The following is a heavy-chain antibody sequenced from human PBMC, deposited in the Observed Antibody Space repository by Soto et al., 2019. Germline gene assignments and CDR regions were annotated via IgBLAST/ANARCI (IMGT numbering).Heavy chain of an antibody. CDR2: IYYSGST. CDR1: GGSISSSSYY. Sequence: SETLSLTCTVSGGSISSSSYYWGWIRQPPGKGLEWIGSIYYSGSTYYNPSLKSRVTISVDTSKNQFSLKLSSVTAADTAVYYCARHYDILTGYYWAWFDPWGQGTLVPSPQ. V-gene: IGHV4-39*01. D-gene: IGHD3-9*01. CDR3: ARHYDILTGYYWAWFDP. J-gene: IGHJ5*02.